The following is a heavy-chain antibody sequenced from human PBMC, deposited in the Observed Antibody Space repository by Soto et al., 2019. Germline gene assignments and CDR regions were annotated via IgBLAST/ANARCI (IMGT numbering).Heavy chain of an antibody. CDR1: GGTFSSYA. V-gene: IGHV1-69*13. J-gene: IGHJ4*02. Sequence: VASVKVSCKASGGTFSSYAISWVRQAPGQGLEWMGGIIPIFGTANYAQKFQGRVTITADESTSTAYMELSSLRSEDTAVYYCARSKGTVRVTMIVVVNLDYWGQGTLVTVS. CDR2: IIPIFGTA. D-gene: IGHD3-22*01. CDR3: ARSKGTVRVTMIVVVNLDY.